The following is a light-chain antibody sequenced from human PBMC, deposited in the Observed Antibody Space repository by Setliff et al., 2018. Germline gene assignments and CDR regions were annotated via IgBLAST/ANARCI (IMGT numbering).Light chain of an antibody. J-gene: IGLJ2*01. CDR3: SSHAGSSVV. CDR2: GVS. V-gene: IGLV2-11*01. Sequence: QSALTQPRSVSGSPGQSVTISCTGTSSDVGGYNYVSWYQQSPGKVPKLIIYGVSNRPSGVPDRFSGSKSGNTASLTISGLQAEDEADYYCSSHAGSSVVFGGGTK. CDR1: SSDVGGYNY.